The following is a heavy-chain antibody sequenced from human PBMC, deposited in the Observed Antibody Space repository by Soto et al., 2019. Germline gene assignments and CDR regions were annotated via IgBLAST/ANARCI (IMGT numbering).Heavy chain of an antibody. CDR3: AREGGVTVFDY. CDR2: IYYSGST. J-gene: IGHJ4*02. Sequence: SETLALTCTVSGGSISSYYWSWIRQPPGKGLEWIGYIYYSGSTNYNPSLKSRVTISVDTSKNQFSLKLSSVTAADTAVYYCAREGGVTVFDYWGQGTLVTVS. CDR1: GGSISSYY. V-gene: IGHV4-59*01. D-gene: IGHD3-3*01.